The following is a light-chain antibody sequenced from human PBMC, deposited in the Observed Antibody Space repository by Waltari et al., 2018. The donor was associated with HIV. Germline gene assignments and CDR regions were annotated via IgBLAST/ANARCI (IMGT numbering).Light chain of an antibody. V-gene: IGLV7-46*01. CDR2: DSN. Sequence: QPVVTQEPSLTVSPGGTVILTCASSDGVVNRGHCPYWFQQRPGQAPKTLIFDSNNRYSWTPARFTGSFLGGKAALTLTGAQPEDDADYYCLLSYDGDVVFGGGTKLTVL. CDR3: LLSYDGDVV. CDR1: DGVVNRGHC. J-gene: IGLJ2*01.